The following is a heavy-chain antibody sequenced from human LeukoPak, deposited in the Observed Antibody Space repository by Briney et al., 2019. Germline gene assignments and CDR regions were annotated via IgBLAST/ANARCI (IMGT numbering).Heavy chain of an antibody. CDR1: GFTFSSYA. CDR2: LSGSGGST. J-gene: IGHJ4*02. CDR3: AKFRGFCSGGSCYYFDS. V-gene: IGHV3-23*01. Sequence: GGSLRLSCAASGFTFSSYAMSWVRQAPGKGLEWVSALSGSGGSTYYADSVRGRFTISRDNSKNTLYLQMNSLRAEDTAVYYCAKFRGFCSGGSCYYFDSWGQGTLVTVSS. D-gene: IGHD2-15*01.